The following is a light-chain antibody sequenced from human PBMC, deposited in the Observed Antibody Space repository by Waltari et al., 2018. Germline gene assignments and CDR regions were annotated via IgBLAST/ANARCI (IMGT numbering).Light chain of an antibody. Sequence: QSALTQPASVSASPGQSISIPCPGTSSDLGSYYLFAWYQQHPDKAPKLIIYEVDKRPSGVSDRFSGSKSGNTASLTISGLQAEDEALYFCSSYSYSSAWPFGGGTLVTVL. J-gene: IGLJ3*02. CDR3: SSYSYSSAWP. CDR2: EVD. CDR1: SSDLGSYYL. V-gene: IGLV2-23*02.